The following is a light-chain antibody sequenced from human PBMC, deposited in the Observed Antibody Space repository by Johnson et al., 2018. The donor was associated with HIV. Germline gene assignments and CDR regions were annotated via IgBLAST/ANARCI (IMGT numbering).Light chain of an antibody. CDR2: DNH. Sequence: QSVLTQPPSVSAAPGQKVTISCSGSSSNIGKNYVSWYQQLPGTAPKLLIFDNHKRPSGIPDRFSGSKSGTSATLGITGLQTGDEADYYCGTWDSSLSALYVFGTGTKVAVL. V-gene: IGLV1-51*01. CDR3: GTWDSSLSALYV. CDR1: SSNIGKNY. J-gene: IGLJ1*01.